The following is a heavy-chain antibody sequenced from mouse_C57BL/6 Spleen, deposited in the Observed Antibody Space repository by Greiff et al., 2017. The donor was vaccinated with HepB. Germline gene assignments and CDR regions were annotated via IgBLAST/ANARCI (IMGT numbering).Heavy chain of an antibody. J-gene: IGHJ3*01. CDR2: IYPGDGDT. V-gene: IGHV1-82*01. Sequence: VKLQESGPELVKPGASVKISCKASGYAFSSSWMNWVKQRPGKGLEWIGRIYPGDGDTNYNGKFKGKATLTADKSSSTAYMQLSSLTSEDSAVYFCARRASSYDSNEGFAYWGQGTLVTVSA. CDR3: ARRASSYDSNEGFAY. D-gene: IGHD2-5*01. CDR1: GYAFSSSW.